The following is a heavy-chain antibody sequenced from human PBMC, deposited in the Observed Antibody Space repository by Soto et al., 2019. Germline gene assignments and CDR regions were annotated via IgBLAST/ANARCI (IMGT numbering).Heavy chain of an antibody. Sequence: ASVKGSCKASGYTFTSYGISWVRQAPGQGLEWMGWISAYNGNTNYAQKLQGRVTMTTDTSTSTAYMELRSLRSDDTAVYYCARDSLGYSSSWSYYYYYYGMDVWGQGTTVTVSS. D-gene: IGHD6-13*01. CDR3: ARDSLGYSSSWSYYYYYYGMDV. CDR1: GYTFTSYG. CDR2: ISAYNGNT. J-gene: IGHJ6*02. V-gene: IGHV1-18*04.